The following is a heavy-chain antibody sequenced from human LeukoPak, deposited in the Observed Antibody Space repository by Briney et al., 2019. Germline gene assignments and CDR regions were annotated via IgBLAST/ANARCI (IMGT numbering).Heavy chain of an antibody. CDR2: IIPILGIA. D-gene: IGHD1-26*01. CDR3: ARDSTPTYYSGTYYFEY. Sequence: SVKVSCKASGGTFSSYTISWVRQAPGQGREWVGRIIPILGIANYTQKFQGRVTITADKSTSTAYMELSSLRSEDTAVYYCARDSTPTYYSGTYYFEYWGQGTLVTVSS. CDR1: GGTFSSYT. V-gene: IGHV1-69*04. J-gene: IGHJ4*02.